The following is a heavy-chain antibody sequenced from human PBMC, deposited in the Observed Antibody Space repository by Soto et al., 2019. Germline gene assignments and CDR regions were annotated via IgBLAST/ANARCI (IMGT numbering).Heavy chain of an antibody. Sequence: SETLSLTCAASGYSISSGYYWGWIRQSPGKWLEWIGNIHHSGTTYYNPSLKSRVTISIDRSNNQFSLKLSSVTAADTAVYYCARAGDTMVRGVIIMNYYGMDVWGQGTTVNVS. CDR1: GYSISSGYY. D-gene: IGHD3-10*01. V-gene: IGHV4-38-2*01. J-gene: IGHJ6*02. CDR2: IHHSGTT. CDR3: ARAGDTMVRGVIIMNYYGMDV.